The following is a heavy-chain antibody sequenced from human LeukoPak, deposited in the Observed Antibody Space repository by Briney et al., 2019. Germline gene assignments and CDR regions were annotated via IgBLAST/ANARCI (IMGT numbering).Heavy chain of an antibody. Sequence: EASVKVSCKASGYTFTSYAMNWVRQAPGQGLEWMGWINTNTGNPTYAQGFTGRFVFSLDTSVSTAYLQISSLKAEDTAVYYCARDRVVPAAMGYYYYYGMDVWGQGTTVTVSS. V-gene: IGHV7-4-1*02. CDR1: GYTFTSYA. D-gene: IGHD2-2*01. CDR3: ARDRVVPAAMGYYYYYGMDV. J-gene: IGHJ6*02. CDR2: INTNTGNP.